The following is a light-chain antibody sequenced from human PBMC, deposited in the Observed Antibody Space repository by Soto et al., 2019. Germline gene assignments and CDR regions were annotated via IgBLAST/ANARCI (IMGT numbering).Light chain of an antibody. CDR1: SSNIGAGYD. V-gene: IGLV1-40*01. Sequence: QSVLTQPPSVSGAPGQRVTISCTGSSSNIGAGYDVHWYQQLPGTAPKLLIYANNNRPSGVPDRFAGSKSGTSVSLAITGLQSDDEADYYCTSYTRDTALVFGTGTKLTVL. CDR2: ANN. J-gene: IGLJ1*01. CDR3: TSYTRDTALV.